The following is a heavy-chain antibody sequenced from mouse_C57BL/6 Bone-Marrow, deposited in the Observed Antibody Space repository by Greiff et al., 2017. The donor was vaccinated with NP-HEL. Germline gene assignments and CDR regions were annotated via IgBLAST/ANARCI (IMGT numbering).Heavy chain of an antibody. CDR3: ARSIYYGYDRNY. CDR1: GYTFTSYW. D-gene: IGHD2-2*01. V-gene: IGHV1-64*01. CDR2: IHPNSGST. J-gene: IGHJ2*01. Sequence: QVQLKQPGAELVKPGASVKLSCKASGYTFTSYWMHWVKQRPGQGLEWIGMIHPNSGSTNYNEKFKSKATLTVDKSSSTAYMQLSSLTSEDSAVYYCARSIYYGYDRNYWGQGTTLTVSS.